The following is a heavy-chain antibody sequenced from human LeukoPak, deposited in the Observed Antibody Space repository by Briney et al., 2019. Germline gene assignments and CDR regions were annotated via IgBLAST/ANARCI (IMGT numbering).Heavy chain of an antibody. D-gene: IGHD3-10*01. V-gene: IGHV3-15*01. CDR2: IKSKTDGETT. J-gene: IGHJ4*02. CDR1: GFTFTNAW. CDR3: TTDLGTYYHGSQRLIPIDY. Sequence: PGGSLRLSCVDSGFTFTNAWMSWVRQAPGKGLEWIGRIKSKTDGETTNYAEPVRGRFAISRDDSKSAVYLQMNSLKIEDTAVYYCTTDLGTYYHGSQRLIPIDYWGQGTLVTVSS.